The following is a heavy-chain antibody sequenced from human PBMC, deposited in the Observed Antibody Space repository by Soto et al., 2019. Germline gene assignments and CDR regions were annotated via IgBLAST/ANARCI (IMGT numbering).Heavy chain of an antibody. CDR1: GYTFNTYS. CDR3: ARAGGTTVTGLWHFDS. D-gene: IGHD4-17*01. Sequence: QVQLVQSGAEVKKPGASVKVSCKASGYTFNTYSMHWVRQPPGKGLEWLAAIWYDGTQKYYADSVKGRFIISRDNSKKTLYLEMNSLRAEDTAVYYCARAGGTTVTGLWHFDSWGQGTLVTVSS. V-gene: IGHV3-33*01. CDR2: IWYDGTQK. J-gene: IGHJ4*02.